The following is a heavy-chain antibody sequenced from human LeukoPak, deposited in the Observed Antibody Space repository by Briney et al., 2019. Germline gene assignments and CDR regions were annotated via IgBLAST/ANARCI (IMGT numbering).Heavy chain of an antibody. CDR3: AKSRGSGRSMPRGVNFDY. V-gene: IGHV3-23*01. CDR1: IESFSGYH. D-gene: IGHD3-10*01. Sequence: ETLSLTCAVYIESFSGYHWNWIRQAPGKGLEWVSTISDGGSITYYADSVKGRFTISRDNSKNTLFLQMSSLRAEDTAVYYCAKSRGSGRSMPRGVNFDYWGQATLVTVSS. J-gene: IGHJ4*02. CDR2: ISDGGSIT.